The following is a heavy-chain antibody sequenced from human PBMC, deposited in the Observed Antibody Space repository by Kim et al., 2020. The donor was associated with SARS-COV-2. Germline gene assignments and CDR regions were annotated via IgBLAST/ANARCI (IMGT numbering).Heavy chain of an antibody. D-gene: IGHD1-26*01. CDR1: GYTFTSYG. V-gene: IGHV1-18*01. Sequence: ASVKVSCKASGYTFTSYGISWVRQAPGQGLEWMGWISAYNGNTNYAQKLQGRVTMTTDTSTSTAYMELRSLRSDDTAVYYCARDQGGSYSDLPAVDYWGQGTLVTVSS. CDR3: ARDQGGSYSDLPAVDY. J-gene: IGHJ4*02. CDR2: ISAYNGNT.